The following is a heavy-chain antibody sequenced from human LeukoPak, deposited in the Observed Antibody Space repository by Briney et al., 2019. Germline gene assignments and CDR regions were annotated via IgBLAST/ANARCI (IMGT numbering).Heavy chain of an antibody. CDR2: IYSGGST. CDR1: GFTVSSNY. D-gene: IGHD4-17*01. V-gene: IGHV3-53*01. J-gene: IGHJ3*02. CDR3: ARDLLDDYGDHLNAFDI. Sequence: GGSLRLSCAASGFTVSSNYMSWVRQAPGKGLEWVSVIYSGGSTYYADSVKGRFTISRDNSKNTLYLQMNSLRAEDTAVYYCARDLLDDYGDHLNAFDIWGQGTMVTVSS.